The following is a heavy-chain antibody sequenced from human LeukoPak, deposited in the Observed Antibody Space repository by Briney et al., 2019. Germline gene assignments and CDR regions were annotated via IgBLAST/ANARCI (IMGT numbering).Heavy chain of an antibody. D-gene: IGHD3-10*01. Sequence: GSLRLSCAASGFTFSSYEMNWVRQSPGKGLEWIGLLNYSGTTYYNPSFKSRVSISIDRSRTQFSLKLSSVTAADTAFYYCSRYDSDTGDFDPWGQGTLVTISS. J-gene: IGHJ5*02. CDR2: LNYSGTT. CDR1: GFTFSSYE. V-gene: IGHV4-59*12. CDR3: SRYDSDTGDFDP.